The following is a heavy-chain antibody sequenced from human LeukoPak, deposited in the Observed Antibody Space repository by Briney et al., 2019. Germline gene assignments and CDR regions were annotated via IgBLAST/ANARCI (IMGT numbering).Heavy chain of an antibody. V-gene: IGHV4-59*01. Sequence: SETLSLTCTVSGGSLRNYYWSWIRQPPGKGLEWIGHIYYSGSINYNVSLKSRVTISIDMSKNQFSLKLSSVTAADTAVYYCGRYQLPDFWGQGTLVTVSS. CDR3: GRYQLPDF. J-gene: IGHJ4*02. CDR1: GGSLRNYY. CDR2: IYYSGSI. D-gene: IGHD1-7*01.